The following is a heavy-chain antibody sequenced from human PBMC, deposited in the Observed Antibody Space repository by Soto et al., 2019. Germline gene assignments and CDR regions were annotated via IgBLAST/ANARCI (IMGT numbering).Heavy chain of an antibody. CDR3: ARVVVPAAIGY. CDR2: IYYSGST. Sequence: PSETLSLTCTVSGGSISSGGYYWSWLRQHPGKGLEWIGYIYYSGSTYYNPSLKSRVTISVDTSKNQFSLKLSSVTAADTAVYYCARVVVPAAIGYWGQGTVVTVSS. D-gene: IGHD2-2*01. V-gene: IGHV4-31*03. CDR1: GGSISSGGYY. J-gene: IGHJ4*02.